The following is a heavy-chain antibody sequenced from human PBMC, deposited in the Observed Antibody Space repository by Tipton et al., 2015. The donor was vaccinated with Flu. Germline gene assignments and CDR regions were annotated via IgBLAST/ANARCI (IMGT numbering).Heavy chain of an antibody. V-gene: IGHV3-66*03. CDR1: GFSVDTNY. D-gene: IGHD3-9*01. J-gene: IGHJ4*02. CDR3: ARDTKFLNCYDI. Sequence: SLRLSCRASGFSVDTNYMTWVRQAPGKGLQWVSVIYDNNSTYYADSVKGRFAFSRDSSRNTLYLHMNSLTTDDTAVYYCARDTKFLNCYDIWGLGTLVTVS. CDR2: IYDNNST.